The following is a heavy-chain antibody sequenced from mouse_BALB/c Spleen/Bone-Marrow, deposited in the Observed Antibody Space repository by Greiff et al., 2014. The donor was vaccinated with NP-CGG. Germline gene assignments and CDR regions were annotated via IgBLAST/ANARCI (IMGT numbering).Heavy chain of an antibody. J-gene: IGHJ4*01. CDR3: ARGDYYGKGGAMDY. CDR2: INPSTGCT. Sequence: VQLQQSGAELAKPGASVKMSCKASGYTFTRYWIHWVKPGPGQGLEWIGYINPSTGCTEYNQKFKDKATLTADKSSSTAYMQLSSLTSEDSAVYYCARGDYYGKGGAMDYWGQGTSVTVSS. D-gene: IGHD1-1*01. CDR1: GYTFTRYW. V-gene: IGHV1-7*01.